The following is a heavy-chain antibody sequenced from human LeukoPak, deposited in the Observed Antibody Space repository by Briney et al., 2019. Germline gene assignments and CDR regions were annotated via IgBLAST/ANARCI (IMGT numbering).Heavy chain of an antibody. D-gene: IGHD6-19*01. CDR1: GFTFSNYT. CDR3: AKEADISGWYVDY. V-gene: IGHV3-23*01. J-gene: IGHJ4*02. CDR2: ISGNTGST. Sequence: PGGSLRLSCAASGFTFSNYTMTWVRQAPGKGLEWVSVISGNTGSTYYADSVKGRFTISRDNSKNTLYLQMNSLRAEDTAVYYCAKEADISGWYVDYWGQGSLVTVSS.